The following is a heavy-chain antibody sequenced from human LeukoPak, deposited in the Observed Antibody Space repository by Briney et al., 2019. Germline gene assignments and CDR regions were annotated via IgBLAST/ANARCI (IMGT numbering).Heavy chain of an antibody. Sequence: PGGSLRLSCAASGFTFSSYAMSWVRQAPGKGLEWVSAISGTGGSTYYADSVKGRFTISRDNSGNTLYLQMNSLRAEDTAVYYCAKAASLIATAAVAFDYWGQGTLVTVSS. J-gene: IGHJ4*02. CDR1: GFTFSSYA. D-gene: IGHD6-13*01. CDR3: AKAASLIATAAVAFDY. CDR2: ISGTGGST. V-gene: IGHV3-23*01.